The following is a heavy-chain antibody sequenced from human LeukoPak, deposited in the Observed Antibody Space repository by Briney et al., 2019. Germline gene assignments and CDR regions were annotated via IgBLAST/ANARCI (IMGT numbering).Heavy chain of an antibody. J-gene: IGHJ4*02. CDR3: AIGPQYCSSTSCPMAY. Sequence: SETLSLTCIVSGGSISSYYWSWIRQPAGKGLEWIGYIYYSGSTNYNPSLKSRVTISVDTSKNQFSLKLSSVTAADTAVYYCAIGPQYCSSTSCPMAYWGQGTLVTVSS. CDR2: IYYSGST. D-gene: IGHD2-2*01. CDR1: GGSISSYY. V-gene: IGHV4-59*01.